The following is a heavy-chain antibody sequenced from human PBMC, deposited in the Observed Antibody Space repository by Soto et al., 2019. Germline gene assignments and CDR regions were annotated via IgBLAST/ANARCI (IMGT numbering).Heavy chain of an antibody. CDR3: ARQLLGFCSSSSCLDYYYYGMDV. V-gene: IGHV5-51*01. D-gene: IGHD2-2*01. CDR1: GYSFTTYW. J-gene: IGHJ6*02. Sequence: PGESLKISCKGSGYSFTTYWIGWVRQMPGKGLEWIGIIYPGDSETRYSPSFQGQVTISADKSISTANLQWSSLKASDTAMYYCARQLLGFCSSSSCLDYYYYGMDVWGQGTTVTAP. CDR2: IYPGDSET.